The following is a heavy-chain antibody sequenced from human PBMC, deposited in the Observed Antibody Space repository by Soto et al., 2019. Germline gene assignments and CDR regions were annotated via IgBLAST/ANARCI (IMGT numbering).Heavy chain of an antibody. V-gene: IGHV3-66*01. J-gene: IGHJ4*02. CDR1: GITVGTHY. Sequence: EEKLEESGGNLAQPGGSLRLSCAASGITVGTHYMSWVRQAPGLGLEWVSLIDSGGRTNYADSVKGRFTISRDNSKNTVHLQLNSLRVEDTAVYYCASDPYSRIAGLWGQGILVTVSS. D-gene: IGHD6-13*01. CDR3: ASDPYSRIAGL. CDR2: IDSGGRT.